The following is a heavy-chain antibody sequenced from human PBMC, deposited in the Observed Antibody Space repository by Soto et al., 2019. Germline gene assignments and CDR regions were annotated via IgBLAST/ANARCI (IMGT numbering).Heavy chain of an antibody. CDR1: GGSISSYY. CDR3: ARVIISWFDP. CDR2: IYYSGST. J-gene: IGHJ5*02. V-gene: IGHV4-59*01. D-gene: IGHD3-10*01. Sequence: SETLSLTCTVSGGSISSYYWSWIRQPPGKGLEWIGYIYYSGSTNYNPSLKSRVTISVDTSKNQFSLKLSSVTAADTAVYYCARVIISWFDPWGQGTLVTVSS.